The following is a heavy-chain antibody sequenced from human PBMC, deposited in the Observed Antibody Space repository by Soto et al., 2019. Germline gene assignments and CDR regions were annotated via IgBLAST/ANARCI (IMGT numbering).Heavy chain of an antibody. J-gene: IGHJ6*02. CDR2: IKEDGSEK. V-gene: IGHV3-7*01. CDR1: GFTFSTYW. CDR3: ARGWGYFDSSGFPYLYAMDV. Sequence: GGSLRLSCAASGFTFSTYWMSWIRQAPGKGLEWVANIKEDGSEKYYVDSVEGRFTISRDNAKNSLYLQMTSLRAEDTALYYCARGWGYFDSSGFPYLYAMDVWGQGTTVTVSS. D-gene: IGHD3-22*01.